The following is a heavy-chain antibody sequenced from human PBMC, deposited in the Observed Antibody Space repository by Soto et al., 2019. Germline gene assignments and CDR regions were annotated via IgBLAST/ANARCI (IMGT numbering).Heavy chain of an antibody. CDR3: ARQGFGELHGLVDV. V-gene: IGHV4-59*08. D-gene: IGHD3-10*01. CDR1: GGSFSGYY. CDR2: VHYSWGS. Sequence: SETLSLTCAVYGGSFSGYYWSWIRQTPGKGLEWIGYVHYSWGSNYTPPLKSRVAISLDTSKSQFSLKLTSVTATDTAVYYCARQGFGELHGLVDVWGQGTTVT. J-gene: IGHJ6*02.